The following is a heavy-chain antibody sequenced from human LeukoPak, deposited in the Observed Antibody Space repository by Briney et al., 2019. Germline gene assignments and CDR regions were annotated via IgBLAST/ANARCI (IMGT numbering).Heavy chain of an antibody. J-gene: IGHJ3*02. D-gene: IGHD3-10*01. CDR1: GGSISSSSYY. CDR3: ARVTNYYGSKNAFDI. CDR2: MYYSGST. V-gene: IGHV4-39*07. Sequence: SETLSLTCNVSGGSISSSSYYWGWIRQPPGKGLEWIGSMYYSGSTYYNPSLKSRVTISVDTSKNQFSLKLSSVTAADTAVYYCARVTNYYGSKNAFDIWGQGTMVTVSS.